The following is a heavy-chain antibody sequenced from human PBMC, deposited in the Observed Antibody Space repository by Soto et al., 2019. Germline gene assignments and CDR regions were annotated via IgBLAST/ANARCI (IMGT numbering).Heavy chain of an antibody. Sequence: EVQLLESGGGLVQPGGSLRLSCAASGFTFSSYAMSWVRQAPGKGLEWVSAISGSGGSTYYADSVKGRFTISRDNSKNTLYLQMNSLRAEDTAVYYCAKIHESLRFLEWLSAEGYFDYWGQGTLVTVSS. D-gene: IGHD3-3*01. J-gene: IGHJ4*02. V-gene: IGHV3-23*01. CDR3: AKIHESLRFLEWLSAEGYFDY. CDR1: GFTFSSYA. CDR2: ISGSGGST.